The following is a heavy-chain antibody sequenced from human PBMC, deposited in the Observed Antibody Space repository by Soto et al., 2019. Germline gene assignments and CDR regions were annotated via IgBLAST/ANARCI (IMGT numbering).Heavy chain of an antibody. CDR1: GGTFSSYA. D-gene: IGHD4-17*01. CDR2: IIPIFGTA. V-gene: IGHV1-69*13. Sequence: SVKVSCKASGGTFSSYAISWVRQAPGQGLEWMGGIIPIFGTANYAQKFQGRVTITADESTSTAYMELSSLRSEDTAVYYCARVVDYGDKQPFDYWGQGTLVTVSS. J-gene: IGHJ4*02. CDR3: ARVVDYGDKQPFDY.